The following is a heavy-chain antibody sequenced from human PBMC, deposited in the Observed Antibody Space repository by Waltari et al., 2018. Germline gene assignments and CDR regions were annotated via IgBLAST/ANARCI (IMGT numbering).Heavy chain of an antibody. CDR3: ATVGSGYCSSTSCYSTDY. D-gene: IGHD2-2*02. J-gene: IGHJ4*02. Sequence: EVQLVQSGAEVKKPGATVKISCKVSGYTFTDYYMHWVQQAPGKGLEWMGVVEPEDGETIYAEKFQGGVTITADTCTDTAYMELGSLRSEDTAVYYCATVGSGYCSSTSCYSTDYWGQGTLVTVSA. CDR2: VEPEDGET. CDR1: GYTFTDYY. V-gene: IGHV1-69-2*01.